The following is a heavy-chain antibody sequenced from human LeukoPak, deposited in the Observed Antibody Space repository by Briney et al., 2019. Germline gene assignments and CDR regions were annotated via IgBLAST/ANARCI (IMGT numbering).Heavy chain of an antibody. V-gene: IGHV4-38-2*02. D-gene: IGHD6-19*01. CDR3: ARDVGSGYGWSTRYFDL. CDR1: GYSISSGYY. Sequence: PSETLSLTCTVSGYSISSGYYWGWIRQPPGKGLEWIGSIYHSGSTYYNPSLKSRVTISVDTSKNQFSLKLSSVTAADTAVYYCARDVGSGYGWSTRYFDLWGRGTLVTVSS. J-gene: IGHJ2*01. CDR2: IYHSGST.